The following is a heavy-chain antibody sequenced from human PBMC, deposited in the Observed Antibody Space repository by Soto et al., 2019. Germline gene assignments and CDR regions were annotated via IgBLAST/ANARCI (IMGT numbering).Heavy chain of an antibody. D-gene: IGHD3-10*01. V-gene: IGHV1-69*02. J-gene: IGHJ2*01. CDR1: GGTFSSYT. CDR2: IIPILGIA. Sequence: QVQLVQSGAEVKKPGSSVKVSCKASGGTFSSYTISWVRQAPGQGLEWMGRIIPILGIANYAQKFQGRVTITADKSTSKASMKLVSLRSEDTAVYYCARAGEDYGSGSCSAGSFDLWGRGTLVTVSS. CDR3: ARAGEDYGSGSCSAGSFDL.